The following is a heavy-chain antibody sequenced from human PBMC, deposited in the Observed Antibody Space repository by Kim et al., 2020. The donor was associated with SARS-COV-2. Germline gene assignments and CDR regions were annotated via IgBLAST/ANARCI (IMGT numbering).Heavy chain of an antibody. CDR1: GGSISSSSYY. Sequence: SETLSLTCTVSGGSISSSSYYWGWIRQPPGKGLEWIGSIYYSGSTYYNPSLKSRVTISVDTSKNQFSLKLSSVTAADTAVYYCARQSIGIVGANMVNPFDYWGQGTLVTVSS. CDR3: ARQSIGIVGANMVNPFDY. D-gene: IGHD1-26*01. CDR2: IYYSGST. J-gene: IGHJ4*02. V-gene: IGHV4-39*01.